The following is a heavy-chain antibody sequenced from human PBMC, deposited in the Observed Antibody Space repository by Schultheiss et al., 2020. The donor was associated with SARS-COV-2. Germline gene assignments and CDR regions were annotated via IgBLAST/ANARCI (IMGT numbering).Heavy chain of an antibody. CDR2: ISWNSGTI. V-gene: IGHV3-48*04. J-gene: IGHJ4*02. Sequence: GGSLRLSCAASGFTFSSYSMNWVRQAPGKGLEWVSGISWNSGTIGYADSVKGRFTISRDNARNSLYLDMTSLRPEDTALYYCAAFWGTYRAFQYWGRGTLVTVSS. CDR1: GFTFSSYS. D-gene: IGHD3-16*02. CDR3: AAFWGTYRAFQY.